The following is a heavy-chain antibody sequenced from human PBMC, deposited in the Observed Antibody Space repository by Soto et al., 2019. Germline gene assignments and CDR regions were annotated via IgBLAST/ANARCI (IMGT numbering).Heavy chain of an antibody. CDR3: ATGAAGIAAHFI. CDR2: VNAYNGKT. J-gene: IGHJ4*02. CDR1: GYTFTSFG. Sequence: QVQLVQSGGEVKKPGASVKVSCKASGYTFTSFGVNWVRQAPGQGLEWMGWVNAYNGKTNYAQKFQGRVTLTADTSTSTAYMEVRRIRSDDTAVYYCATGAAGIAAHFIWGQGTMVTVSS. V-gene: IGHV1-18*01. D-gene: IGHD6-13*01.